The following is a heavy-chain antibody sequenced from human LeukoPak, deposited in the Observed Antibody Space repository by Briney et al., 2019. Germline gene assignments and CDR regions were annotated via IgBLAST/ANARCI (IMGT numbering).Heavy chain of an antibody. V-gene: IGHV3-21*01. J-gene: IGHJ4*02. CDR3: ARDSLYFFDY. CDR1: GFTFSSYA. Sequence: PGGSLRLSCAASGFTFSSYAMHWVRQAPGKGLEWVSSISSSSSYIYYADSVKGRFTISRDNAKNSLYLQMNSLRAEDTAFYYCARDSLYFFDYWGQGTLVTVSS. CDR2: ISSSSSYI.